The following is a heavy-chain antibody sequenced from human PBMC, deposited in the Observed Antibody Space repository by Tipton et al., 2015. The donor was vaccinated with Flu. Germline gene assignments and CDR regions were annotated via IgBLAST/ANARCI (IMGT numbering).Heavy chain of an antibody. CDR2: ISSSSSTI. CDR3: ARDPGYSYGPNWFDP. V-gene: IGHV3-48*04. Sequence: SLRLSCAASGFTFSSYSMNWVRQAPGKGLEWVSYISSSSSTIYYADSVKGRFTISRDNAKNSLYLQMNSLRAEDTAVYYCARDPGYSYGPNWFDPWGQGTLVTVSS. D-gene: IGHD5-18*01. CDR1: GFTFSSYS. J-gene: IGHJ5*02.